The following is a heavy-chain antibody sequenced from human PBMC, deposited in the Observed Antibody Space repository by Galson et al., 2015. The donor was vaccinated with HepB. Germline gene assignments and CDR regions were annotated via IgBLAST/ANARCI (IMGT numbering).Heavy chain of an antibody. J-gene: IGHJ4*02. CDR2: ISYDGSNK. CDR1: GFTFSSYA. Sequence: SLRLSCAASGFTFSSYAMHWVRQAPGKGLEWVAVISYDGSNKYYADSVKGRFTISRDNSKNTLYLQMNSLRAEDTAVYYCATFQYSSSWYENYWGQGTLVTVSS. D-gene: IGHD6-13*01. V-gene: IGHV3-30*04. CDR3: ATFQYSSSWYENY.